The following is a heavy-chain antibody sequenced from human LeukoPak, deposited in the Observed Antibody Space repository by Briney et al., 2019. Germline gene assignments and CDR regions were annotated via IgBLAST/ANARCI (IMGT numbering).Heavy chain of an antibody. CDR2: IYYTGST. Sequence: SETLSLTCTVSGGSVSSGTYYWSWIRQPPGKGLEWIGYIYYTGSTNYNPSLKSRVTISVDTSKNQFSLKLSSVTAADTAVYYCARAEGPPYDYIWGSYRRATSLDYWGQGTLVTVSS. J-gene: IGHJ4*02. D-gene: IGHD3-16*02. CDR3: ARAEGPPYDYIWGSYRRATSLDY. V-gene: IGHV4-61*01. CDR1: GGSVSSGTYY.